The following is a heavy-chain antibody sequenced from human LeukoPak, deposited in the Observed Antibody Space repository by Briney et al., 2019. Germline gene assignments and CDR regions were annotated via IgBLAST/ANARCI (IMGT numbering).Heavy chain of an antibody. J-gene: IGHJ4*02. Sequence: PGGSLRLSCAASGFTFDDYAMHWVRQAPGKGLEWVSSISSSSSYIYYADSVKGRFTISRDNAKNSLYLQMNSLRAEDTAVYYCATRPYSSSSYGRNYYFDYWGQGPLVTVSS. D-gene: IGHD6-13*01. CDR3: ATRPYSSSSYGRNYYFDY. V-gene: IGHV3-21*01. CDR1: GFTFDDYA. CDR2: ISSSSSYI.